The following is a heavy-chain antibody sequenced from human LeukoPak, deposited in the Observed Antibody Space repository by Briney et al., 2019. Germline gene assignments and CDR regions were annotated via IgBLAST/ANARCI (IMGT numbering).Heavy chain of an antibody. Sequence: SETLSLTCTVSGGSISSYYWSWIRQPPGKGLEWIGYIYYSGSTNYNPSLKSRVTISVDRTKNQFSLKLSSVTAADTAVYYCASWGHYYDSSGSFDYWGQGTLVTVSS. D-gene: IGHD3-22*01. CDR2: IYYSGST. J-gene: IGHJ4*02. V-gene: IGHV4-59*08. CDR3: ASWGHYYDSSGSFDY. CDR1: GGSISSYY.